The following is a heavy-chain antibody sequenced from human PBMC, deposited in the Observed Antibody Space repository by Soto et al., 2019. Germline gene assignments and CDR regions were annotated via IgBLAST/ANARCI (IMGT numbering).Heavy chain of an antibody. CDR1: GGTFSSYA. CDR2: IIPIFGTA. V-gene: IGHV1-69*01. D-gene: IGHD2-15*01. CDR3: ARGRYCSGGSCYHRGVYYYYYGMDV. Sequence: QVQLVQSGAEVKKPGSSVKVSCKASGGTFSSYAISWVRQAPGQGLEWMGGIIPIFGTANYAQKVQGRVTIAADASTSTAYMEMSSLRAEDTAVYCCARGRYCSGGSCYHRGVYYYYYGMDVWGQGTTVTVSS. J-gene: IGHJ6*02.